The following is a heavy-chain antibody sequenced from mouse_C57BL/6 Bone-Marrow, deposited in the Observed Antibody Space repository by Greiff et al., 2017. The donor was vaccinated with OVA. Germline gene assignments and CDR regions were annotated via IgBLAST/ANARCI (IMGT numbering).Heavy chain of an antibody. D-gene: IGHD4-1*01. CDR1: GYTFTSYW. J-gene: IGHJ2*01. V-gene: IGHV1-69*01. CDR2: IDPSDSYT. Sequence: QVQLQQPGAELVMPGASVKLSCKASGYTFTSYWMHWVKQRPGQGLAWIGEIDPSDSYTKSNQKFQGKSTLTVDKSSSTAYMQLSSLTSEDSAVYYWAREVLTGSYYFDYWGQGTTLTVSS. CDR3: AREVLTGSYYFDY.